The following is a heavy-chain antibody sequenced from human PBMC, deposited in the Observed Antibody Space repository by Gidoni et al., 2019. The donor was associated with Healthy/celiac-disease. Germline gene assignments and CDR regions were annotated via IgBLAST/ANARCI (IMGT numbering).Heavy chain of an antibody. Sequence: EVQLLESGGGLVQPGGSLRLSCAASGFTFSSYARCWVRQAPGKGLEWVSAISGSGGSTYYADSVKGRFTISRDNSKNTLYLQMNSLRAEDTAVYYCAKDAYYDILTGSGFFFDYWGQGTLVTVSS. D-gene: IGHD3-9*01. V-gene: IGHV3-23*01. CDR3: AKDAYYDILTGSGFFFDY. CDR1: GFTFSSYA. CDR2: ISGSGGST. J-gene: IGHJ4*02.